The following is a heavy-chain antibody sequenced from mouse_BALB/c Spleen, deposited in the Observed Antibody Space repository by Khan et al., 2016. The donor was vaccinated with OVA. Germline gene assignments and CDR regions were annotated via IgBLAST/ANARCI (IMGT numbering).Heavy chain of an antibody. CDR2: INRRSDYT. Sequence: QVQLKESGAELARPGASVKMSCKASGYTFPSNTMHWVKQRPGQGLEWIGYINRRSDYTIYNQKFKDKATLTADISSTTAYMQLSSLTSDDSAVYYCARRTTGYAMDYWGQGTSVTVSS. V-gene: IGHV1-4*01. J-gene: IGHJ4*01. CDR3: ARRTTGYAMDY. D-gene: IGHD2-14*01. CDR1: GYTFPSNT.